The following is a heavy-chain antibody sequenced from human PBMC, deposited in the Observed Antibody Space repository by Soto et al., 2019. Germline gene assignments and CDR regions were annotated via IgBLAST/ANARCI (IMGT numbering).Heavy chain of an antibody. Sequence: QVQLVQSGAEVKKPGASVKVSCKASGYTFTSYDINWVRQATGQGLEWMGWMNPNSGNTGYAQKFQGRVTMTRNTSISTAYMELSSLRSEDTAVYYCASPASTVVRDYYYYYGMDVWGQGTTVTVSS. CDR2: MNPNSGNT. CDR1: GYTFTSYD. V-gene: IGHV1-8*01. J-gene: IGHJ6*02. CDR3: ASPASTVVRDYYYYYGMDV. D-gene: IGHD4-17*01.